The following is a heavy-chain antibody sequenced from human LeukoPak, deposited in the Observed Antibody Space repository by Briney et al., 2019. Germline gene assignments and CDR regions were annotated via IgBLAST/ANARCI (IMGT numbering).Heavy chain of an antibody. D-gene: IGHD5-18*01. CDR3: ARHLSGITGYTYGRGIDY. CDR1: GFTFSSYE. CDR2: ISSSGSTI. V-gene: IGHV3-48*03. Sequence: GGSLRLSCAASGFTFSSYEMNWVRQAPGKGLEWVSYISSSGSTIYYADSVKGRFTISRDDAKNLLYLDMNSLRAEDTAVYYCARHLSGITGYTYGRGIDYWGQGTLVTVSS. J-gene: IGHJ4*02.